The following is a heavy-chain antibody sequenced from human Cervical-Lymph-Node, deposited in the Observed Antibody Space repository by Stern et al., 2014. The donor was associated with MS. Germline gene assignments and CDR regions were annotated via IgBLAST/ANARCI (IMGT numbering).Heavy chain of an antibody. D-gene: IGHD3-10*01. CDR1: GGV. CDR3: ARGTGDNWFDP. V-gene: IGHV1-69*01. J-gene: IGHJ5*02. CDR2: IIRPVGTA. Sequence: QVQLVQSGADVKKPGSAVKVSCKASGGVSRLRHATGQGLEYMGGIIRPVGTAPYAQRLQGRLTITADPSRNTTYMELRSLRSDDTAVYYCARGTGDNWFDPWGQGTLVSVSS.